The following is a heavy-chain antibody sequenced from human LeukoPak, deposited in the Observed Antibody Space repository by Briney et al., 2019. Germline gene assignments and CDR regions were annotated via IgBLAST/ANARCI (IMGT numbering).Heavy chain of an antibody. CDR1: GFTFSTYA. CDR3: VKAPLGSCRGALCYHLDV. V-gene: IGHV3-23*01. D-gene: IGHD2-15*01. CDR2: ISSSDSGT. J-gene: IGHJ6*03. Sequence: GGSLRLSCAASGFTFSTYAMSWVRQAPWKGLEWVSAISSSDSGTYHADSMKGRFTISRDNSKNTLYLQMNNLRVEDTAVYYCVKAPLGSCRGALCYHLDVWGKGTTVTVSS.